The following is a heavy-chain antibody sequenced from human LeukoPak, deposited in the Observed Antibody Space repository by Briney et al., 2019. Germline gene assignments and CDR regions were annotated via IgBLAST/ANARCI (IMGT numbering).Heavy chain of an antibody. CDR2: IKQDGGEI. CDR3: ATYLRNTAAGYYYFEY. CDR1: GFTFSSYS. J-gene: IGHJ4*02. V-gene: IGHV3-7*01. Sequence: GGSLRLSCAASGFTFSSYSMNWVRQAPGKGLEWVANIKQDGGEIYYVDSVKGRFTISRDNAKNSVSLQMNSLRAEDTAIYYCATYLRNTAAGYYYFEYWGQGTLVTVSS. D-gene: IGHD6-13*01.